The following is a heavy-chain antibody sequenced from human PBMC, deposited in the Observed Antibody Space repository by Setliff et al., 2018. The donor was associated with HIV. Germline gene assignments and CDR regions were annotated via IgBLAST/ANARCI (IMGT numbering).Heavy chain of an antibody. CDR3: ARGRMRSPATSQAYFQH. CDR2: IKHSGST. CDR1: GYSISSGYY. D-gene: IGHD1-26*01. J-gene: IGHJ1*01. Sequence: SETLSLTCAVSGYSISSGYYWGWIRQPPGKGLEWFGEIKHSGSTNYNPSIKSRVTISVDTSKNQFSLKLSSVTAADTAVYYCARGRMRSPATSQAYFQHWGQGTLVTVSS. V-gene: IGHV4-38-2*01.